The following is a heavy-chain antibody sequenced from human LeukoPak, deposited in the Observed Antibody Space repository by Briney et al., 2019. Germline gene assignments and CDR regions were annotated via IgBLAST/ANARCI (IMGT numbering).Heavy chain of an antibody. CDR2: INPKNGRT. J-gene: IGHJ4*02. D-gene: IGHD2-15*01. CDR3: ARDMNITVVADY. V-gene: IGHV1-2*02. CDR1: GYTXAAYY. Sequence: ASLTVSCKASGYTXAAYYMHWVRQAPGQGLEWMGWINPKNGRTSYAQTFQGRVTMTTDTSISTAYMELSRLSSDDTAVYYCARDMNITVVADYWGQGTMVTVSS.